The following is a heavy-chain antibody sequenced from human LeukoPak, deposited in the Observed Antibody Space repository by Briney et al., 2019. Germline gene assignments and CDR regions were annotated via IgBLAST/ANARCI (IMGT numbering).Heavy chain of an antibody. V-gene: IGHV3-13*01. CDR1: GFTFSDYD. Sequence: GESLRLSCAASGFTFSDYDMHWVRQATGKGLEWFSAIGTAGDTYYTGSVKGRFTISRENAKNSLYLQMNSLRAGDTAVYYCARVAKERVGGVYYFDYWGQGTLVTVSS. CDR2: IGTAGDT. D-gene: IGHD1-1*01. CDR3: ARVAKERVGGVYYFDY. J-gene: IGHJ4*02.